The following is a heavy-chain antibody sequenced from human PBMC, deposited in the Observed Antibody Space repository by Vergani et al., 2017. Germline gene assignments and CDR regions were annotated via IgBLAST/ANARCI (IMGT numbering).Heavy chain of an antibody. Sequence: QVQLQQWGAGLLKPSETLSLTCAVYGGSFSGYYWSWIRQPPGKGLEWIGEINHSGSTNYNPSLKSRVTISVDTSKNQFSLNLSSVTAADTAVYYCARGRCSSTSCYSSNLFDPWGQGTLVTVSS. CDR1: GGSFSGYY. V-gene: IGHV4-34*01. CDR2: INHSGST. CDR3: ARGRCSSTSCYSSNLFDP. J-gene: IGHJ5*02. D-gene: IGHD2-2*02.